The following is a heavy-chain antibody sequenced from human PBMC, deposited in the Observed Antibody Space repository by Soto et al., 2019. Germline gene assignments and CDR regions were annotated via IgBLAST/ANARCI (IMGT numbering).Heavy chain of an antibody. CDR3: ARVMTYCTSRSCHDY. V-gene: IGHV1-18*01. Sequence: QVQLVQSGAEVKKPGASVKVSCKTSGYTFTSSGISWVRQAPGQGLEWMGWISAYNGNTDYAQKFQDRVIMTTDTSTSTAYMELRSLRSDDTAVYYCARVMTYCTSRSCHDYWGQGTLVAVSS. J-gene: IGHJ4*02. CDR2: ISAYNGNT. D-gene: IGHD2-2*01. CDR1: GYTFTSSG.